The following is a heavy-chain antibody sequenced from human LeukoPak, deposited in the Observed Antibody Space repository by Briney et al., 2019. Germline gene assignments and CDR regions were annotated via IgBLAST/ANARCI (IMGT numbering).Heavy chain of an antibody. CDR2: IYSGGST. CDR3: ARNSDYYDSSGYAY. J-gene: IGHJ4*02. CDR1: GFTVSSNY. V-gene: IGHV3-53*01. D-gene: IGHD3-22*01. Sequence: GSLRLSCAASGFTVSSNYMSWVRQAPGKGLEWVSVIYSGGSTYYADSVKGRFTISRDNSKSTLYIQMSSLRAEDTAVYYCARNSDYYDSSGYAYWGQGTLVTVSS.